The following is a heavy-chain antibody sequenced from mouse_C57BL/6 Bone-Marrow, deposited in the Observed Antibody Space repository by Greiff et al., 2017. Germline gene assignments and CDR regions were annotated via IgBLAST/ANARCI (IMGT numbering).Heavy chain of an antibody. D-gene: IGHD2-13*01. CDR1: GYAFSSSW. CDR2: IYPGDGDT. CDR3: ARRGDYDPAWFAY. J-gene: IGHJ3*01. V-gene: IGHV1-82*01. Sequence: QVQLQQSGPELVKPGASVKISCKASGYAFSSSWLNWVKQRPGKGLEWIGRIYPGDGDTNYNGKFKGKATLTADTSSSTAYMQLSSLTSEDSAVYFCARRGDYDPAWFAYWGQGTLVTVSA.